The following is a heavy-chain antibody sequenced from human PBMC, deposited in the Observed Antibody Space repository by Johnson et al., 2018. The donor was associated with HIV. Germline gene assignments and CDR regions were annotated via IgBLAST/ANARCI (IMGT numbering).Heavy chain of an antibody. CDR3: ARAPEVRGVDAFDI. Sequence: MLLVESGGGVVRPGGSLRLSCAASGFTVSSNYMSWVRQAPGKGLEWVSAISGSGGSTYYADSVKGRFTISRDNTENLVYLQMNILSAEDTAVYYCARAPEVRGVDAFDIWGQGTVVTVSS. CDR2: ISGSGGST. J-gene: IGHJ3*02. V-gene: IGHV3-23*04. CDR1: GFTVSSNY. D-gene: IGHD3-10*01.